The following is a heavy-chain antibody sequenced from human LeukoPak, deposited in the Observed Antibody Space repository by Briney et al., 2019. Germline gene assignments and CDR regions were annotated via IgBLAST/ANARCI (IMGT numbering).Heavy chain of an antibody. CDR3: ANTGSYSGPFRP. CDR1: GGSISSSDYY. D-gene: IGHD1-1*01. Sequence: SETLSLTCTVSGGSISSSDYYWAWIRQPPGKGLEYIGSVYYSGSTYYNPSLESRVTISVDTSKIQFSLNLTSVTAADTAVYYCANTGSYSGPFRPWGQGTLVTVSS. J-gene: IGHJ5*02. CDR2: VYYSGST. V-gene: IGHV4-39*01.